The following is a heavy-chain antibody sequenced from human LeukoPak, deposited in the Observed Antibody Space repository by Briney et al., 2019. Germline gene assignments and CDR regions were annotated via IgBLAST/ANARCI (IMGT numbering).Heavy chain of an antibody. CDR2: INPNSGGT. Sequence: VASVKVSCKASGYTFTGYYMHWVRQAPGQGLEWMGWINPNSGGTNYAQKFQGRVTMTRDTSISTAYMELSRLRSDDTAVYYCAREVAVAGTAFDYWGQGTLVTVSS. V-gene: IGHV1-2*02. D-gene: IGHD6-19*01. CDR1: GYTFTGYY. CDR3: AREVAVAGTAFDY. J-gene: IGHJ4*02.